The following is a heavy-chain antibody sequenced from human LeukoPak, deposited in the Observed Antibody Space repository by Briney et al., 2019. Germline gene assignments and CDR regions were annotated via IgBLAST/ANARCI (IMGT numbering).Heavy chain of an antibody. J-gene: IGHJ4*02. CDR1: GFTFNSYS. CDR3: GKDAGTISWDDPLGY. V-gene: IGHV3-21*01. Sequence: GGSLRLSCAASGFTFNSYSMNWVRQAPGKGLEWVSSISSSSSYIYYADSVKGRFTISRDNSKNTLFLQMNSLRPEDTAVYYCGKDAGTISWDDPLGYWGQGTLVTVSS. D-gene: IGHD1-1*01. CDR2: ISSSSSYI.